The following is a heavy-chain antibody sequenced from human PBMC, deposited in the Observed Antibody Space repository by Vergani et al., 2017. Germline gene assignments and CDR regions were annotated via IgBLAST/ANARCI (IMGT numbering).Heavy chain of an antibody. CDR2: IDPSDSYT. D-gene: IGHD2-2*01. V-gene: IGHV5-10-1*01. Sequence: EVQLVQSGAEVKKPGESLRISCKGSGYSFTSYWISWVRQVPGKGLEWMGRIDPSDSYTNYSPSFQGHVTISADKSISTAYLQWSSLKASDTAMYYCARHPEYQLLPYGMDVWGQGTTVTVSS. CDR1: GYSFTSYW. CDR3: ARHPEYQLLPYGMDV. J-gene: IGHJ6*02.